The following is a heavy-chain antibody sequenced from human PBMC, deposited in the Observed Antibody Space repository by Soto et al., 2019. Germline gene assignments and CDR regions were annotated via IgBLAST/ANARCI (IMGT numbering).Heavy chain of an antibody. Sequence: GESLKISCKGSGYSFTSYWIGWVRQMPGKGLEWMGIIYPGDSDTRYSPSFQGQVTISADKSISTAYLQWSSLKASDTAMYYCARHMTRGYCSSTSCYLGSQNWFDPWAREPWSPSPQ. J-gene: IGHJ5*02. D-gene: IGHD2-2*01. CDR2: IYPGDSDT. CDR1: GYSFTSYW. CDR3: ARHMTRGYCSSTSCYLGSQNWFDP. V-gene: IGHV5-51*01.